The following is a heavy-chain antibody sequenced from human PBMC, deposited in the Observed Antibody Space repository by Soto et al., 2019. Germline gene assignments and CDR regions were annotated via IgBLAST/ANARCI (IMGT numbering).Heavy chain of an antibody. Sequence: SETLSLTCAVYGGSFSGYYWTWIRQPPGTGLEWIGEINHSGSTNYNPSLKSRVTISVDTSKNQFSLKLTSVTAADTAVYYCARDKIHGLFAYWGQGTLVTVSS. CDR2: INHSGST. V-gene: IGHV4-34*01. CDR1: GGSFSGYY. J-gene: IGHJ4*02. CDR3: ARDKIHGLFAY.